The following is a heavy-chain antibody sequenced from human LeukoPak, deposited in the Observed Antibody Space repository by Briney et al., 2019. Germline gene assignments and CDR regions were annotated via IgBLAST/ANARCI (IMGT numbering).Heavy chain of an antibody. V-gene: IGHV3-74*01. CDR2: INSDGSST. CDR1: GFTFSSYW. J-gene: IGHJ4*02. Sequence: GGSLRLSCAASGFTFSSYWMHWVRQAPGKGLVWVSRINSDGSSTSYADSVKGRFTISRDNAKNTLYLQMNSLRAEDTAVYYCARGVYSYGKLDYWGQGTLVTVSS. D-gene: IGHD5-18*01. CDR3: ARGVYSYGKLDY.